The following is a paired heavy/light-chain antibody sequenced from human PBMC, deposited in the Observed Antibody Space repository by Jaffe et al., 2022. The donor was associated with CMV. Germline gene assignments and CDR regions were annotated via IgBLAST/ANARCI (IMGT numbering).Heavy chain of an antibody. V-gene: IGHV1-69*01. CDR1: GGTFSSYA. D-gene: IGHD1-7*01. CDR2: IIPIFGTA. Sequence: QVQLVQSGAEVKKPGSSVKVSCKASGGTFSSYAISWVRQAPGQGLEWMGGIIPIFGTANYAQKFQGRVTITADESTSTAYMELSSLRSEDTAVYYCARPIAQTDYNWNLSPINYYYYGMDVWGQGTTVTVSS. J-gene: IGHJ6*02. CDR3: ARPIAQTDYNWNLSPINYYYYGMDV.
Light chain of an antibody. V-gene: IGLV2-8*01. CDR2: EVS. J-gene: IGLJ3*02. CDR3: SSYAGSNLRV. CDR1: SSDVGGYNY. Sequence: QSALTQPPSASGSPGQSVTISCTGTSSDVGGYNYVSWYQQHPGKAPKLMIYEVSKRPSGVPDRFSGSKSGNTASLTVSGLQAEDEADYYCSSYAGSNLRVFGGGTKLTVL.